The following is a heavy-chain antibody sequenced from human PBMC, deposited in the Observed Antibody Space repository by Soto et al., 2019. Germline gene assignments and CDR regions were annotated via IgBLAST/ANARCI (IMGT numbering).Heavy chain of an antibody. D-gene: IGHD1-1*01. CDR1: GGSISSYY. V-gene: IGHV4-59*01. Sequence: PSETLSLTCTVSGGSISSYYWSWIRQPPGKGLEWIGYIYYSGSTNYNPSLKSRVTISVDTSKNQFSLKLSSVTAADTAVYYCASSPIGGTPHFYYFDYWGQGTLVTVSS. CDR3: ASSPIGGTPHFYYFDY. J-gene: IGHJ4*02. CDR2: IYYSGST.